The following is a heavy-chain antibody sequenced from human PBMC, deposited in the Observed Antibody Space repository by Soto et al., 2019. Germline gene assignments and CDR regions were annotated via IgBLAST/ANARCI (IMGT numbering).Heavy chain of an antibody. CDR1: GYTFSVHH. D-gene: IGHD4-4*01. V-gene: IGHV1-2*02. CDR3: AKELQRGMDV. Sequence: ASVKVSCKASGYTFSVHHMHWVRQAPGQGLEWMGWVHPNSGGTNYAQSFEGRVTMTRDTSINTAYMELSRLTSDDTAVYCCAKELQRGMDVWGQATTVTVSS. CDR2: VHPNSGGT. J-gene: IGHJ6*02.